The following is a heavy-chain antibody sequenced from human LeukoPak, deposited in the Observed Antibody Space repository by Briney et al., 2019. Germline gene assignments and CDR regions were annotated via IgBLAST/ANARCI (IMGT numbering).Heavy chain of an antibody. CDR3: AKEPASSGWFDP. D-gene: IGHD6-19*01. CDR2: ISGTGGRT. J-gene: IGHJ5*02. Sequence: PGGSLRLSCATSGFTFSSYAMSWVRQAPGKGLESVSAISGTGGRTYYADSVKGRFTISRDNYKNTLYLQMNSLRAEDTAVYYCAKEPASSGWFDPWGQGTLVAVSS. CDR1: GFTFSSYA. V-gene: IGHV3-23*01.